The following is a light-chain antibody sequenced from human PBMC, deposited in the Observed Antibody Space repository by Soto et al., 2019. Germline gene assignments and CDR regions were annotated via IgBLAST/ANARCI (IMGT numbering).Light chain of an antibody. CDR3: TSYTSSRTPVL. Sequence: QSVLTQPASVSGSPGQSITISCTGTSSDVGFYNYVSWYQHHPGKAPKLMIYEVTNRPSGVSYRFSGSKSGNTASLTISGLQAEDEADYYCTSYTSSRTPVLFGGGTQLTVL. CDR1: SSDVGFYNY. V-gene: IGLV2-14*01. J-gene: IGLJ2*01. CDR2: EVT.